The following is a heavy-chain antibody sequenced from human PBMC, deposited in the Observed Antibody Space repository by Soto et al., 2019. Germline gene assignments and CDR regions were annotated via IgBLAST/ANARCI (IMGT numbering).Heavy chain of an antibody. J-gene: IGHJ4*02. D-gene: IGHD3-22*01. CDR3: AKRGYHYDSSGSNTFDY. Sequence: GGSLRLSCAASEFTFSSYAMSWVRQAPGKGLEWVSVISGSGGSTYYADSVKGRFTISRDNSKNTLYLQMNSLRAEDTAVYYCAKRGYHYDSSGSNTFDYWGQGTLVTVSS. CDR1: EFTFSSYA. CDR2: ISGSGGST. V-gene: IGHV3-23*01.